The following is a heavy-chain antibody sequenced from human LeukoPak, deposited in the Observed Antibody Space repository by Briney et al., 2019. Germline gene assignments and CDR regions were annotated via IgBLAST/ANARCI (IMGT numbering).Heavy chain of an antibody. Sequence: PSETLTLTCTVSGGSISSYYWSWIRQPPGNALEWIGYIYTSGSTNYNPSLKSRVTISVDTSKNQFSLKLSSVTAADTAVYYCARGSRWYVDYWGQGTLVTVSS. CDR3: ARGSRWYVDY. CDR2: IYTSGST. CDR1: GGSISSYY. D-gene: IGHD6-13*01. V-gene: IGHV4-4*09. J-gene: IGHJ4*02.